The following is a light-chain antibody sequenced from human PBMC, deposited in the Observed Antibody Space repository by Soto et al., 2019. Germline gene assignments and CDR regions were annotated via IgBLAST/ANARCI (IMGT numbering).Light chain of an antibody. Sequence: QLVLTQPASVSGSPGQSITISCTGTTSDVGRYNYVSWHQQHPCKAPKLLIFDVSNRPTGVSDRFSGSKSGNTASLTISGLQAEDEADYYCNSYTTGTTWVFGGGTKPTVL. CDR2: DVS. V-gene: IGLV2-14*01. CDR3: NSYTTGTTWV. CDR1: TSDVGRYNY. J-gene: IGLJ3*02.